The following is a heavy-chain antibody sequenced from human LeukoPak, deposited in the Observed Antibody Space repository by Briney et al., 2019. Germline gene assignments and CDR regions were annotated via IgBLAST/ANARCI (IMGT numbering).Heavy chain of an antibody. J-gene: IGHJ4*02. CDR2: IKQDGSEK. V-gene: IGHV3-7*03. Sequence: GGSLRLSCAASGFTFINHWMIWVRQAPGKGLEWVASIKQDGSEKQYVGSVKGRFTISRDNSKNTLYLQMNSLRAEDTAVYYCAPMVRGVIIPYFDYWGQGTLVTVSS. D-gene: IGHD3-10*01. CDR3: APMVRGVIIPYFDY. CDR1: GFTFINHW.